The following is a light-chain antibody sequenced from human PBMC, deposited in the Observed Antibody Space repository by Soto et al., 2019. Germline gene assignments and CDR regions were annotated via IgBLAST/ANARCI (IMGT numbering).Light chain of an antibody. CDR2: GAS. CDR1: ESVSSN. J-gene: IGKJ1*01. CDR3: QQYKNWPRT. Sequence: ETVMTQSPATLSVSPGERATLSCRASESVSSNLVWYQQKPGQAPRPLIYGASTRVTGIPARFSGSGSGTEFTLTISSLQSEDFAVYYCQQYKNWPRTFGQGTKVEIK. V-gene: IGKV3-15*01.